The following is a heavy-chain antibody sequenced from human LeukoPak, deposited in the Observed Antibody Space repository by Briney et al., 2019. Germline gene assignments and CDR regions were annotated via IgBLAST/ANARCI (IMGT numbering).Heavy chain of an antibody. Sequence: GGSLRLSCEVSGLTLSNYAMSWVRRAPGKGLEWVSAISGNGGSIYYADSVKGRFTISRDNSKNTLYLQINRLRAEDTALYYCAKGGITLVRGSFDYWGQGTLVTVSS. CDR1: GLTLSNYA. CDR3: AKGGITLVRGSFDY. V-gene: IGHV3-23*01. J-gene: IGHJ4*02. D-gene: IGHD3-10*01. CDR2: ISGNGGSI.